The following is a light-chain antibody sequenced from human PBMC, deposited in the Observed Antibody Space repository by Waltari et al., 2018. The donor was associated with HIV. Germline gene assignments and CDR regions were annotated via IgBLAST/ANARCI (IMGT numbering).Light chain of an antibody. J-gene: IGLJ2*01. CDR2: RDR. V-gene: IGLV3-25*03. Sequence: SYELTQPPSVSVSPGQTAEITCFGDEFPSQSGHWYQQNPGQPPALVISRDRKRPAGIPQRFSGSTSGTSVTLTIRGVQAEDEADYYCQSTDSSGTHVVFGGGTKLTVL. CDR3: QSTDSSGTHVV. CDR1: EFPSQS.